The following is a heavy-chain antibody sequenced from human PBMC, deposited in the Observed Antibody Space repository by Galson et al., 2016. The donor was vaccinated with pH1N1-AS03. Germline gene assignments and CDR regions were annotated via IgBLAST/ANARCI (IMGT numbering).Heavy chain of an antibody. D-gene: IGHD2-15*01. J-gene: IGHJ4*02. CDR1: AFTFNSHA. Sequence: SLRLSCAASAFTFNSHAMHWVRQAPGKGLEWVAVVFYAGTGKYYTDSVKGRVPISRDNSKNTLDLQMNSLRAEDTAVYYCARGDKDYWAHLDYWGQGTLVAVSS. CDR2: VFYAGTGK. V-gene: IGHV3-33*01. CDR3: ARGDKDYWAHLDY.